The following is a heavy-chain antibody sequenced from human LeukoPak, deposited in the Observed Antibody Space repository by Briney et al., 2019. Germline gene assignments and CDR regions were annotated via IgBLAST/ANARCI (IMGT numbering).Heavy chain of an antibody. Sequence: GGSLRLSCAASGFTFSSYEMNWVRQAPGKGLDWVSYISSIGSTMYYADSGKGRFTISRDDAKNSLYLQMNSLRAEDTAVYYCAKEEMDAFDIWGQGTMVTVSS. CDR3: AKEEMDAFDI. CDR2: ISSIGSTM. D-gene: IGHD5-24*01. CDR1: GFTFSSYE. J-gene: IGHJ3*02. V-gene: IGHV3-48*03.